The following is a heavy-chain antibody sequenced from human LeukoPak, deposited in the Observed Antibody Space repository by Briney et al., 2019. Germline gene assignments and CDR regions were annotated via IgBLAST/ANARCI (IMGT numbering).Heavy chain of an antibody. Sequence: SETLSLTCSVSGGSINSNYWSWIRQPPGKGLEWIGYIYYSGSTNYNPPLKSRVTISIDTSKEQFSLKLSSVTAADTAVYYCARTIEYSSSSGYYYYYMDVWGKGTTVTVSS. D-gene: IGHD6-6*01. CDR1: GGSINSNY. CDR3: ARTIEYSSSSGYYYYYMDV. V-gene: IGHV4-59*01. CDR2: IYYSGST. J-gene: IGHJ6*03.